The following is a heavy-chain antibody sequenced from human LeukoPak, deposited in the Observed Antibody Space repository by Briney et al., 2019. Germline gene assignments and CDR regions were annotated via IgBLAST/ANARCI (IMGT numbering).Heavy chain of an antibody. CDR1: GGSFSGYY. CDR2: INHSGST. D-gene: IGHD2-2*01. Sequence: SETLSLTCAVYGGSFSGYYWSWIRQPPGKGLEWIGEINHSGSTNYNPSLKSRVTISVDTSKNQFSLKLSSVTAADTAVYYCASDPAEVPAARRAFDIWGQGTMVTVSS. J-gene: IGHJ3*02. V-gene: IGHV4-34*01. CDR3: ASDPAEVPAARRAFDI.